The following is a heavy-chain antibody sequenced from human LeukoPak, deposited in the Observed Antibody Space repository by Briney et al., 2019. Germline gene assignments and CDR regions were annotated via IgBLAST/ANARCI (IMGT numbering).Heavy chain of an antibody. CDR3: ARAPSGIAVSYYYYGMDV. V-gene: IGHV1-69*13. Sequence: ASVKVSCKASGGTFSSYAISWVRQAPGQGLEWMGGIIPIFGTANYAQKFQGRVTITADESTSTAYMGLSSLRSEDTAVYYCARAPSGIAVSYYYYGMDVWGKGTTVTVSS. CDR1: GGTFSSYA. CDR2: IIPIFGTA. D-gene: IGHD6-19*01. J-gene: IGHJ6*04.